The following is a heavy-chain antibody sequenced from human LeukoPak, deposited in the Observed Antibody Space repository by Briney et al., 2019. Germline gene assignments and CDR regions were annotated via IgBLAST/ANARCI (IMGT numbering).Heavy chain of an antibody. Sequence: PGRSLRLSCAASGFTFSSYGMHWVRQAPDKGLEWVAYISHDGNNKYYADPVKGRFTISRDNSNNTLYLQMNSLRAEDTAVYYCARGAYSYGFESYFDYWGQGTLVTVSS. D-gene: IGHD5-18*01. CDR3: ARGAYSYGFESYFDY. V-gene: IGHV3-30*03. J-gene: IGHJ4*02. CDR2: ISHDGNNK. CDR1: GFTFSSYG.